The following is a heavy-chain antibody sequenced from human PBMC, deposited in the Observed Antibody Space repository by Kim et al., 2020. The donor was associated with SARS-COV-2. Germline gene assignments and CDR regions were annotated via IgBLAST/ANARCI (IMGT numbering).Heavy chain of an antibody. CDR2: IIPIFGTA. D-gene: IGHD2-2*02. V-gene: IGHV1-69*13. Sequence: SVKVSCKASGGTFSSYAISWVRQAPGQGLEWMGGIIPIFGTANYAQKFQGRVTITADESTSTAYMELSSLRSEDTAVYYCARGGTRIGYCSSTSCYRHYYGMDVWGQGTTVTVSS. CDR3: ARGGTRIGYCSSTSCYRHYYGMDV. CDR1: GGTFSSYA. J-gene: IGHJ6*02.